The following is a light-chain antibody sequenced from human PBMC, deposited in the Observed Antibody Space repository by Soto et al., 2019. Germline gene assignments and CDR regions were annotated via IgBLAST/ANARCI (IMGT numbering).Light chain of an antibody. CDR1: QSISSW. CDR2: DAS. Sequence: DIQMTQSPSTLSASVGERVTITFRASQSISSWLAWYQQKPGKAPKLLIYDASNLETGVPSRFSGSGSGTDFTFTISSLQPEDIATYYCQQYDNLPITFGQGTRLEIK. V-gene: IGKV1-33*01. CDR3: QQYDNLPIT. J-gene: IGKJ5*01.